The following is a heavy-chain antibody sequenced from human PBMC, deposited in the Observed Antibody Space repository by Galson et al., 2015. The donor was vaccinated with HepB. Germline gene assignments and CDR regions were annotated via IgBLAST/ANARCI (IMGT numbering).Heavy chain of an antibody. CDR3: AKYPDVLRYFDWLPNYSGMDV. V-gene: IGHV3-23*01. Sequence: SLRLSCAAFGFTFSSYAMSWVRQAPGKGLEWVSAISGSGGSTYYADSVKGRFTISRDNSKNTLYLQMNSLRAEDTAVYYCAKYPDVLRYFDWLPNYSGMDVWGPGTTVTVSS. CDR2: ISGSGGST. J-gene: IGHJ6*02. D-gene: IGHD3-9*01. CDR1: GFTFSSYA.